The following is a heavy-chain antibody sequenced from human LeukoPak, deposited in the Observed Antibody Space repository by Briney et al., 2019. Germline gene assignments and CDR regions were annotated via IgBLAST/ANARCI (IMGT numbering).Heavy chain of an antibody. J-gene: IGHJ4*02. CDR1: GFTFSSYW. V-gene: IGHV3-7*03. D-gene: IGHD6-13*01. Sequence: GGCLRLSCAASGFTFSSYWMSWVRQAPGKGLEWVANIKQDGSEKYYVDSVKGRFTISRDNAKNSLYLQMNSLRAEDTAVYYCARVAAAGLYYFDYWGQGTLVTVSS. CDR2: IKQDGSEK. CDR3: ARVAAAGLYYFDY.